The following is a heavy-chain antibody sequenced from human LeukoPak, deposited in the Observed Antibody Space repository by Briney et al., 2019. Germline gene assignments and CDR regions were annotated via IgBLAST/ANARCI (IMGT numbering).Heavy chain of an antibody. CDR3: ARDFLSSPSFYNWFDP. Sequence: ASVKVSCKVSGYTLTELSMHWVRQAPGKGLEWMGGFDPEDGETIYAQKFQGRVTITADESTSTAYMELGSLRSEDTAVYYCARDFLSSPSFYNWFDPWGQGTLVTVSS. CDR2: FDPEDGET. V-gene: IGHV1-24*01. D-gene: IGHD2-2*01. CDR1: GYTLTELS. J-gene: IGHJ5*02.